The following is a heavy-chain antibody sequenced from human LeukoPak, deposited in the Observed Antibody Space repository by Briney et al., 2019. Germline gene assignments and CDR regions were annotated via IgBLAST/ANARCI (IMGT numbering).Heavy chain of an antibody. CDR3: ARSPTPGIAAAGSIIAP. Sequence: SETLSLTCTVSGGSISSYYWSWIRQPPGKGLEWIGYIYTSGSTNYNPSLKSRVTTSVDTSKNQFSLKLSSVTAANTAVYYCARSPTPGIAAAGSIIAPWGQGTLVTVSS. D-gene: IGHD6-13*01. V-gene: IGHV4-4*09. CDR2: IYTSGST. CDR1: GGSISSYY. J-gene: IGHJ5*02.